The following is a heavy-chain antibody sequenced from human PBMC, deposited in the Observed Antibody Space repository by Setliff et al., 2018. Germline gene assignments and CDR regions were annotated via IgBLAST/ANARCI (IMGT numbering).Heavy chain of an antibody. CDR3: AKEGKKYGYSSGWFDP. Sequence: ASVKVSCKASGYIFNSYGIAWVRQAPGQGLEWMGCINPNSGDTTFAQKFQGRVTMTRDTSITTAYMDLTSLRSDDTAVYYCAKEGKKYGYSSGWFDPWGQGTLVTVSS. J-gene: IGHJ5*02. CDR1: GYIFNSYG. D-gene: IGHD6-6*01. V-gene: IGHV1-2*02. CDR2: INPNSGDT.